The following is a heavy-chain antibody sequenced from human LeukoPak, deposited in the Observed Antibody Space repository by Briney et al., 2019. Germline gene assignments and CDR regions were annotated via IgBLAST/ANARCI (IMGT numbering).Heavy chain of an antibody. CDR1: GYIFTSYG. CDR3: ARDRAGTTVRYYYYMDV. V-gene: IGHV1-18*01. CDR2: ISAYNGNT. Sequence: ASVKVSCKASGYIFTSYGISWVRQAHGQGLEWMGWISAYNGNTNYAQKFQGRVTMTTDTSTSTAYMELRSLRSDDTAVYYCARDRAGTTVRYYYYMDVWGKGTTVTVSS. D-gene: IGHD4-11*01. J-gene: IGHJ6*03.